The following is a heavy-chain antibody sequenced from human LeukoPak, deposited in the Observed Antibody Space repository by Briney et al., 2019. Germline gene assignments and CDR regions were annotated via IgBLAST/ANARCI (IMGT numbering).Heavy chain of an antibody. D-gene: IGHD2-15*01. CDR3: AKGGMDIVVVVAATGAFDI. CDR1: GFTSSSYA. CDR2: ISGSGGST. V-gene: IGHV3-23*01. Sequence: GGSLRLSCAASGFTSSSYAMSWVRQAPGKGLEWVSAISGSGGSTYYADPVKGRFTISRDNSKNTLYLQMNSLRAEDTAVYYCAKGGMDIVVVVAATGAFDIWGQGTMVTVSS. J-gene: IGHJ3*02.